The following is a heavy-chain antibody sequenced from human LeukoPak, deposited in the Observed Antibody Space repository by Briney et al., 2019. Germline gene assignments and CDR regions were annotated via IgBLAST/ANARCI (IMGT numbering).Heavy chain of an antibody. CDR2: ISSSGSTI. V-gene: IGHV3-11*04. D-gene: IGHD3-10*01. Sequence: GGSLRLSCAASGFTFSDYYMSWIRQAPGKGLEWVSYISSSGSTIYYADSVKGRFTISRDNAKNTLYLQMNSLRAEDTAVYYCAREMVRGVISIDYWGQGTLVTVSS. CDR1: GFTFSDYY. J-gene: IGHJ4*02. CDR3: AREMVRGVISIDY.